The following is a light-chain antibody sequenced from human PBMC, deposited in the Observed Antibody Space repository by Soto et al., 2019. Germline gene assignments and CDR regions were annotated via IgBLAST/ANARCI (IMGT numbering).Light chain of an antibody. CDR2: TND. V-gene: IGLV1-44*01. CDR1: SSNIGTNT. CDR3: AAWDGSLNAVL. Sequence: QSVLTQPPSASGTPGQRVTISCSGSSSNIGTNTVNWYRQLPGTAPTLLIYTNDQRPSGVPDRFSGSNSGTSASLAINGLQSEDEADYYCAAWDGSLNAVLFGGGTKLTVL. J-gene: IGLJ2*01.